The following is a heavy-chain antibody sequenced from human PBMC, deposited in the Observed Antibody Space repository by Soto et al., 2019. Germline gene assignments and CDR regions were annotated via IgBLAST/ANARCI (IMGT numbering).Heavy chain of an antibody. CDR1: GYSFSNYW. J-gene: IGHJ4*02. Sequence: GESLKISCKGSGYSFSNYWIGWVRQMPGKGQEWMGIIYPGDSDTRYSPSFQGQVTISVDRSISTAYLQWSSLKASDTAIYYCARHLYDYLDYWGQGILVTVSS. D-gene: IGHD3-16*01. V-gene: IGHV5-51*01. CDR3: ARHLYDYLDY. CDR2: IYPGDSDT.